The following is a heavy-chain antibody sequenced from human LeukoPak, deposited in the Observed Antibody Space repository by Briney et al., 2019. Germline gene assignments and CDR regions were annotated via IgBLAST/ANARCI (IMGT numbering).Heavy chain of an antibody. Sequence: PGGSLRLSCAASGFTFRSSWMHWVRQAPGKGLVWVSRIYSDGRTATYADSVKGRFTISRDNAKNTLYLQMNSLTAGDTAVYYCARQLGWVGDYWGQGTLVTVST. CDR2: IYSDGRTA. CDR3: ARQLGWVGDY. D-gene: IGHD6-19*01. CDR1: GFTFRSSW. V-gene: IGHV3-74*01. J-gene: IGHJ4*02.